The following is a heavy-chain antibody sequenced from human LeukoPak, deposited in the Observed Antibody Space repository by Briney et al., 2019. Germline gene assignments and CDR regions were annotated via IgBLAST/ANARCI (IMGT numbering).Heavy chain of an antibody. J-gene: IGHJ6*04. Sequence: SETLSLTCAVHGGSFSGYYWSWLRQPPGKGLEWIGETNHSGSTNYNPSLKSRVTISVDPSKNQFSLKLSSVTAADTAVYYCARVRYFDWLLPVYYYYGMDVWGKGTTVTVSS. CDR1: GGSFSGYY. V-gene: IGHV4-34*01. D-gene: IGHD3-9*01. CDR2: TNHSGST. CDR3: ARVRYFDWLLPVYYYYGMDV.